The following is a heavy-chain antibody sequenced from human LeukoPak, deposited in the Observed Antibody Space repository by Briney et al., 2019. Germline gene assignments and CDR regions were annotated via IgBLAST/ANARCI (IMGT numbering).Heavy chain of an antibody. CDR2: IYHSGST. V-gene: IGHV4-4*02. CDR1: GGSISSTNW. D-gene: IGHD3-22*01. Sequence: PSETLSLTCAVSGGSISSTNWWNWVRPPPGKGLEWIGEIYHSGSTNYNSSPKSRVTISVDKSKNQVSLKLSSVTAADTAMYYCARYYYDSSGSIDYWGQGTLVTVSS. J-gene: IGHJ4*02. CDR3: ARYYYDSSGSIDY.